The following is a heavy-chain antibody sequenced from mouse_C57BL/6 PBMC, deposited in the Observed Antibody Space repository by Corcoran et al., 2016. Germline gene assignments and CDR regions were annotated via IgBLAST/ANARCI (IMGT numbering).Heavy chain of an antibody. V-gene: IGHV1-55*01. CDR1: GYTFTSYW. J-gene: IGHJ3*01. D-gene: IGHD2-2*01. Sequence: QVQLQQPGAELVKPGASVKMSCKASGYTFTSYWITWVKQRPGQGLEWIGDIYPGSGSTNYNEKFKSKATLTVDTSSSTAYMQLSSLTSEDSAVYYCATRRGLPPWFAYWGQGTLVTVSA. CDR3: ATRRGLPPWFAY. CDR2: IYPGSGST.